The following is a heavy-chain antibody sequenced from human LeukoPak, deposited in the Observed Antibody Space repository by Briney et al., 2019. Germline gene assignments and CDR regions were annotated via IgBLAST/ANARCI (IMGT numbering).Heavy chain of an antibody. J-gene: IGHJ4*02. CDR3: AKAGYCSGGSCYSVDY. V-gene: IGHV3-23*01. CDR1: GFTFSSYA. Sequence: GGSLRLSCAASGFTFSSYAMSWVRQAPGKGQEWVSAISGSGGSTYYADSVKGRFTISRDNSKNTLYLQMNSLRAEDTAVDYCAKAGYCSGGSCYSVDYWGQGTLVTVSS. CDR2: ISGSGGST. D-gene: IGHD2-15*01.